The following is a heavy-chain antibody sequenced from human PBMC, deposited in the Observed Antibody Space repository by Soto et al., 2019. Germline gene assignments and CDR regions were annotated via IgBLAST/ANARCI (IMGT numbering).Heavy chain of an antibody. Sequence: PGGSLRLSCAASGFTVSSNYMSWVRQAPGKGLEWVSVIYSGGSTYYADSVKGRFTISRDNSKNTLYLQMNSLRAEDTAVYYCARDQSSRSGYYYYMDVWRKGTTFPVSS. CDR1: GFTVSSNY. CDR3: ARDQSSRSGYYYYMDV. D-gene: IGHD2-2*01. J-gene: IGHJ6*03. CDR2: IYSGGST. V-gene: IGHV3-66*01.